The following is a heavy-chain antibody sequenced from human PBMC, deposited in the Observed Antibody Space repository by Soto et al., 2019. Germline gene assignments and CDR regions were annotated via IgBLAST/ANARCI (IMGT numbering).Heavy chain of an antibody. J-gene: IGHJ6*02. V-gene: IGHV4-30-2*01. CDR2: LFHSGST. CDR1: GGSMNSRGYS. CDR3: VRDRGGGSGSYYISQCMDV. Sequence: TSETLSLTCAVSGGSMNSRGYSWSWIRQPPGKGLEWIGYLFHSGSTYYNPSLKSRVTISVDRSKNQFSLRLRSVTAADTAVYYCVRDRGGGSGSYYISQCMDVWGQGITVTVSS. D-gene: IGHD3-10*01.